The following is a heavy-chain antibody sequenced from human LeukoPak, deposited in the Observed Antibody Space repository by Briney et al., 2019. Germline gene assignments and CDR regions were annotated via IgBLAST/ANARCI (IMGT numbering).Heavy chain of an antibody. D-gene: IGHD3-10*01. CDR3: AREPVRGFFDY. CDR1: GGSISSGGYY. CDR2: IYHSGST. Sequence: SETLSPTCTVSGGSISSGGYYWSWIRQPPGKGLEWIGYIYHSGSTYYNPSLKSRVTISVDRSKNQFSLKLSSVTAADTAVYYCAREPVRGFFDYWGQGTLVTVSS. J-gene: IGHJ4*02. V-gene: IGHV4-30-2*01.